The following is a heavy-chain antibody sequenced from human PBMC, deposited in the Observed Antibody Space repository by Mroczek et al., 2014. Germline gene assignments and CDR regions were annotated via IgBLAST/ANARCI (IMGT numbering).Heavy chain of an antibody. CDR2: IYYTGST. D-gene: IGHD6-19*01. CDR3: AREKGIAVAGVEYYFDY. CDR1: GVSISSGGYY. J-gene: IGHJ4*02. Sequence: QVQLQQWGPGLVKPSQTLSLTCTVSGVSISSGGYYWSWIRQHPGKGLEWIGYIYYTGSTYYNPSLKSRVAISVDTSTNQFSLKLSSVTAADTALYYCAREKGIAVAGVEYYFDYWGQGTLVTVSS. V-gene: IGHV4-31*03.